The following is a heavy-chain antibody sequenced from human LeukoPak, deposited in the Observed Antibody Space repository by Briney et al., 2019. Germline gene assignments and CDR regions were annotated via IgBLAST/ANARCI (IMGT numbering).Heavy chain of an antibody. V-gene: IGHV1-2*02. J-gene: IGHJ4*02. CDR1: GYTFTGYY. CDR2: INPNSGGT. CDR3: AREDRYCSSTSCYPTG. Sequence: ASVNVSCKASGYTFTGYYMHWVRQAPGQGLEWMGWINPNSGGTNYAQKFQGRVTMTRDTSISTAYMELSRLRSDDTAVYYCAREDRYCSSTSCYPTGWGQGTLVTVSS. D-gene: IGHD2-2*01.